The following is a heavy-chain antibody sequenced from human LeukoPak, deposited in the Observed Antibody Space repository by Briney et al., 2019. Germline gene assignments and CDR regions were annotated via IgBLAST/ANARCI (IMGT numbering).Heavy chain of an antibody. CDR1: GFTFSSYA. J-gene: IGHJ4*02. Sequence: GGSLRLSCAASGFTFSSYAMHWVRQAPGKGLEWVAVISYDGSNKYYADSVKGRFTISRDNSKNTLYLQMNSLRAEDTAVYYCARDMLARETFDYWGQGTLVTVSS. CDR2: ISYDGSNK. V-gene: IGHV3-30-3*01. D-gene: IGHD3-10*02. CDR3: ARDMLARETFDY.